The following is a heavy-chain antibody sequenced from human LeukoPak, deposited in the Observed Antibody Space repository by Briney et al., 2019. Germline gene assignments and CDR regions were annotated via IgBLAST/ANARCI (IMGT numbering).Heavy chain of an antibody. J-gene: IGHJ6*03. CDR1: GGSISSGGYY. CDR2: IYYSGST. CDR3: ARELTTVTKDYYYYYYMDV. Sequence: SETLSLTCTVSGGSISSGGYYWSWIRQHPGKGRERIGYIYYSGSTYYNPSLKSRVTISVDTSKNQFSLKLSSVTAADTAVYYCARELTTVTKDYYYYYYMDVWGKGTTVTVSS. D-gene: IGHD4-17*01. V-gene: IGHV4-31*03.